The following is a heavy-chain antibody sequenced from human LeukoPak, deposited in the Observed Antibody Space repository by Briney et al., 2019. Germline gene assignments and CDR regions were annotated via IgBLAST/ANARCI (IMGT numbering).Heavy chain of an antibody. CDR1: GFTFDDYA. CDR3: ARGAYYYGSESYADY. Sequence: SLRLSCAASGFTFDDYAMHWVRQAPGEGLEWGSGFSWNSGSIGYADSVKGRFTISRDNAKNSLYLQMNSLRAEDTAVYYCARGAYYYGSESYADYWGQGTLVTVSS. V-gene: IGHV3-9*01. D-gene: IGHD3-10*01. CDR2: FSWNSGSI. J-gene: IGHJ4*02.